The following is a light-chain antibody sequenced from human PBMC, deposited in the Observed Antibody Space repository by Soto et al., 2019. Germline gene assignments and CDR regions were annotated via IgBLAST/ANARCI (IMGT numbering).Light chain of an antibody. Sequence: DIVMTQSPDSLAVSLGERATINCKSSQSVLYSSHNKNYLAWYQQKPGQPPKLLIYWASTRESGVPDRFSGSRSGTDFTLTISSLQAEDGAVYYCQQYYSTPFTFGPGTKVDIK. V-gene: IGKV4-1*01. CDR1: QSVLYSSHNKNY. J-gene: IGKJ3*01. CDR3: QQYYSTPFT. CDR2: WAS.